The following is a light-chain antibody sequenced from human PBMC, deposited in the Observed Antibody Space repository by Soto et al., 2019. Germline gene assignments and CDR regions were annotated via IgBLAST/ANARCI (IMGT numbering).Light chain of an antibody. CDR1: TSDVGTYNL. CDR3: RSYAGTGTWI. J-gene: IGLJ2*01. Sequence: QSVLTQPASVSGSPGQSITLSCTGTTSDVGTYNLVSWYQQYPGKAPQVVISEVTKRPSGVSDRFSGSKSGNMASLTISGLQAEAEADYYCRSYAGTGTWIFGGGTKLTVL. CDR2: EVT. V-gene: IGLV2-23*02.